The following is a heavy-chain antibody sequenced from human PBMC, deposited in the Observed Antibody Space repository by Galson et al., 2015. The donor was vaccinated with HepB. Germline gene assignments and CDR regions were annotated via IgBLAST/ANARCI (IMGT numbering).Heavy chain of an antibody. CDR3: AKDREITMVRGVMMKY. CDR2: ISWDGSYT. D-gene: IGHD3-10*01. V-gene: IGHV3-30*18. Sequence: SLRLSCAASGFIFSSFGLHWVRQAPGKGLEWVALISWDGSYTNYAASVKGRFTISRDNSKNTLFLQMNSLRAEDTAMYFCAKDREITMVRGVMMKYWGQGTLVTVSS. J-gene: IGHJ4*02. CDR1: GFIFSSFG.